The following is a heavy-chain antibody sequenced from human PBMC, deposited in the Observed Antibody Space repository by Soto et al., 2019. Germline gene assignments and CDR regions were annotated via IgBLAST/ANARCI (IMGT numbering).Heavy chain of an antibody. Sequence: QLQLEQSGPEVKKPGSSVKVSCKASGRSFSSDGVSWVRQAPGQGLEWMGGIIPVFGNTKYVQRFPGRLTITAETSTSTVYMEMSSLSSEDTAVYFCARGQYYSSGSAATSYFYFGIDVWGQGTTVIVSS. D-gene: IGHD3-10*01. CDR2: IIPVFGNT. CDR3: ARGQYYSSGSAATSYFYFGIDV. CDR1: GRSFSSDG. J-gene: IGHJ6*02. V-gene: IGHV1-69*06.